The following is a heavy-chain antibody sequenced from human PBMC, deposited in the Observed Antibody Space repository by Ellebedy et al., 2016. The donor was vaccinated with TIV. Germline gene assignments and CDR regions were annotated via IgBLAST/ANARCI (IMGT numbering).Heavy chain of an antibody. Sequence: PGGSLRLSCAASGFTFSSYAMSWVRQAPGKGLEWVSAISGSGGSTYYADSVKGRFTISRDNSKNTLYLQMNSRRAEDTAVYYCAKDRDGYSYGYVGDYFDYWGQGTLVTVSS. CDR3: AKDRDGYSYGYVGDYFDY. D-gene: IGHD5-18*01. J-gene: IGHJ4*02. CDR1: GFTFSSYA. V-gene: IGHV3-23*01. CDR2: ISGSGGST.